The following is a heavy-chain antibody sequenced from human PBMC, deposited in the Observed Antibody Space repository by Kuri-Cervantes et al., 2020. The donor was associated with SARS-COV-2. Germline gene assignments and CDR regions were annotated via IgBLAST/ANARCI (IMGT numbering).Heavy chain of an antibody. CDR3: SRGRVGVPDF. V-gene: IGHV3-7*02. J-gene: IGHJ4*02. CDR1: GFTFSSYW. Sequence: GGSLRLSCAASGFTFSSYWMSWVRQAPGKGLEWVANIKQDGSEKYYVDSVKGRFTITRDNAKNTLYLQMNNLRGDDTAVYFCSRGRVGVPDFCGQGTLVTVSS. CDR2: IKQDGSEK. D-gene: IGHD2-21*01.